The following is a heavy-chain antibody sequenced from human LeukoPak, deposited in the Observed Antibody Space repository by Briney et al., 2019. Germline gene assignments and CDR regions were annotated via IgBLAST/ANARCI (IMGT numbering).Heavy chain of an antibody. V-gene: IGHV3-15*01. CDR1: GFTFSSYA. D-gene: IGHD6-13*01. CDR3: TTEFIAAAVGIDY. Sequence: PGGSLRLSCAASGFTFSSYAMSWVRQAPGKGLEWVGRIKSKTDGGTTDYAAPVKGRFTISRDDSKNTLYLQMNSLKTEDTAVYYCTTEFIAAAVGIDYWGQGTLVTVSS. CDR2: IKSKTDGGTT. J-gene: IGHJ4*02.